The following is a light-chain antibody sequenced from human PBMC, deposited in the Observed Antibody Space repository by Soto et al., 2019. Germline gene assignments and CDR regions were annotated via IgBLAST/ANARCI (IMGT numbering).Light chain of an antibody. CDR3: GSYTSSSTPYV. Sequence: QSALTQPASVSGSPGQSITISCTGTSSDVGGYNYVSWYQQHPGKAPKLMIYDVSNRPSGVSNRFSGSKSGNTASLSISGLQAEGEADYECGSYTSSSTPYVFGTGTQRTVL. V-gene: IGLV2-14*01. J-gene: IGLJ1*01. CDR2: DVS. CDR1: SSDVGGYNY.